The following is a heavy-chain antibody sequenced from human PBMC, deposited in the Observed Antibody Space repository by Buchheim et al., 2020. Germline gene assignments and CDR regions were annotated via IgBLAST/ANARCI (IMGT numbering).Heavy chain of an antibody. CDR3: ARDGYSSGGDAFDI. CDR1: GFTFSSYG. Sequence: QVQLVESGGGVVQPGRSLRLSCAASGFTFSSYGMHWVRQAPGKGLEWVAVIWYDGSNKYYADSVKGRFTISRENSKKTQYLQMNSLRAEDTAVYYCARDGYSSGGDAFDIWGQGT. CDR2: IWYDGSNK. V-gene: IGHV3-33*01. J-gene: IGHJ3*02. D-gene: IGHD6-19*01.